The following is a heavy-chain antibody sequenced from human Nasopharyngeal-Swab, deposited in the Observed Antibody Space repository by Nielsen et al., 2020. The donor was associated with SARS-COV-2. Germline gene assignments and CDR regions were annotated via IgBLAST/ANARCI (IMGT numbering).Heavy chain of an antibody. D-gene: IGHD4-17*01. V-gene: IGHV3-11*05. CDR1: GFTFSDYS. J-gene: IGHJ5*02. Sequence: GESLKISCAASGFTFSDYSMSWIRQAPGKGLEWVSYISSSSYTNYADSVKGRFTISRDNAKNSLYLQMNSLRAEDTAVYYCARGTATGWFDPWGQGTLVTVSS. CDR3: ARGTATGWFDP. CDR2: ISSSSYT.